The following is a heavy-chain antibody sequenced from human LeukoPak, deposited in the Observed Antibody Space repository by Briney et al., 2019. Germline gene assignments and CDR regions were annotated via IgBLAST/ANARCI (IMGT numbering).Heavy chain of an antibody. D-gene: IGHD3-10*01. V-gene: IGHV4-59*11. J-gene: IGHJ6*03. Sequence: SETLSLTCTVSGGSISSHYWSWIRQPPGKGLEWIGYIYYSGSTNYNPSLKSRVTISVDTSKYQFSLKLSSVTAADTAVYYCARGYMDVWGKGTTVTVSS. CDR2: IYYSGST. CDR1: GGSISSHY. CDR3: ARGYMDV.